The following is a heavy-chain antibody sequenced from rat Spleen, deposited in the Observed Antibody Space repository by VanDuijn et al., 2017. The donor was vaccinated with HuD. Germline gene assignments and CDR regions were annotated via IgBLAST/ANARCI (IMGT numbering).Heavy chain of an antibody. V-gene: IGHV5S10*01. Sequence: EVQLVESGGGLIQPGRSLKLSCAASGFIFSDYGMAWVRQAPKKGLEWVATINYEGSKTYHRDSVKGRFTISRDNAKSTLFLQMDSLRSEDTATYYCTTEGGGFDYWGQGVMVTVSS. CDR2: INYEGSKT. D-gene: IGHD1-11*01. CDR1: GFIFSDYG. J-gene: IGHJ2*01. CDR3: TTEGGGFDY.